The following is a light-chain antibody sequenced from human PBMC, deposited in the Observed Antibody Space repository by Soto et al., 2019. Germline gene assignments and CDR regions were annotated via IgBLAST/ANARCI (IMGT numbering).Light chain of an antibody. Sequence: EIVMTQCPDSLPVYPGERATLSCRASQSVSSYLAWYQQKPGQAPRLLIYDASVRATGTPARFSGSGSGTAFTLTISRLVPEDFAVYYCQQYSSSPRTFGQGNKVDIK. CDR3: QQYSSSPRT. V-gene: IGKV3-20*01. J-gene: IGKJ1*01. CDR1: QSVSSY. CDR2: DAS.